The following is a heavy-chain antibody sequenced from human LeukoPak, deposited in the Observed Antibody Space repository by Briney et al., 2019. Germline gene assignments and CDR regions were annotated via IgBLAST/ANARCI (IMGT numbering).Heavy chain of an antibody. CDR1: GGSISSYY. Sequence: SETLSLTCTVSGGSISSYYWSWIRQPPGKGLEWIGYISYSGSTSYNASLKSRVTILVDTSKNQFSLKLSSVTAADTAVYYCARSARGGYGSGTFDYWGQGTLVTVSS. CDR3: ARSARGGYGSGTFDY. CDR2: ISYSGST. D-gene: IGHD3-10*01. J-gene: IGHJ4*02. V-gene: IGHV4-59*01.